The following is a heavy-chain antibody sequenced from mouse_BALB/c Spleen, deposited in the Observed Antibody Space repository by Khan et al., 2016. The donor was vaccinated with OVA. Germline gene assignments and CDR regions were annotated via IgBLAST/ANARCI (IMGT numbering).Heavy chain of an antibody. Sequence: QIQLVQSGPELKKPGETVKISCKASGYTFTDYSMHWVKQAPGKGLKWMGWINTETGEPTYADDFKGRFAFSLETSASTAYLQINNLKNEDTATYCCARRGGSYAMDYWGQGTSVTVSS. CDR1: GYTFTDYS. CDR3: ARRGGSYAMDY. J-gene: IGHJ4*01. CDR2: INTETGEP. V-gene: IGHV9-2-1*01.